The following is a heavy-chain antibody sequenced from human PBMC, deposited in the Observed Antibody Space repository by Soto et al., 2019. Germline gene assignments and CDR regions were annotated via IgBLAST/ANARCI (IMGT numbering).Heavy chain of an antibody. Sequence: SETLSLTCTVSGGSVSSGSYYWSWIRQPPGKGLEWIGYIYYSGSTNYNPSLKSRVTISVDTSKNQFSLKLSSVTAADTAVYYCARDLRLTGTQSYGMDVWGQGTTVTVYS. CDR2: IYYSGST. CDR3: ARDLRLTGTQSYGMDV. J-gene: IGHJ6*02. CDR1: GGSVSSGSYY. V-gene: IGHV4-61*01. D-gene: IGHD1-7*01.